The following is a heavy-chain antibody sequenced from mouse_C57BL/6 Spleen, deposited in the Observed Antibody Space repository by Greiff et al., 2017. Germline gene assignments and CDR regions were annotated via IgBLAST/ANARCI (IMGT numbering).Heavy chain of an antibody. CDR3: ARNYHSNYNYAMDY. J-gene: IGHJ4*01. CDR2: IWSGGST. V-gene: IGHV2-2*01. Sequence: VHLVESGPGLVQPSQSLSITCTVSGFSLTSYGVHWVRQSPGKGLEWLGVIWSGGSTDYNAAFISRLSISKDNSKSQVFFKMNSLQADDTAIYYCARNYHSNYNYAMDYWGQGTSVTVSS. D-gene: IGHD2-5*01. CDR1: GFSLTSYG.